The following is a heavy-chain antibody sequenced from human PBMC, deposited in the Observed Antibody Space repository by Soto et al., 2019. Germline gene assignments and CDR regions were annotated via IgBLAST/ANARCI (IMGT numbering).Heavy chain of an antibody. V-gene: IGHV3-30*04. CDR3: AREVGSSWYMGGAKHYYGMDV. J-gene: IGHJ6*02. Sequence: QVQLVESGGGVVQPGRSLRLSCTASGFTFSSYAMHWVRQAPGKGLEWMAVISYDGRDKYCAESVKGRFIISRDNTKNTLYLHMKSLRVEDSAVFYCAREVGSSWYMGGAKHYYGMDVWGQGTTVTVSS. D-gene: IGHD6-13*01. CDR1: GFTFSSYA. CDR2: ISYDGRDK.